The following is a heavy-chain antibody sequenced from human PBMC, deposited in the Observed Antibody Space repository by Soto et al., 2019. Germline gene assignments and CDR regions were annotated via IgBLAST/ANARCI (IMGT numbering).Heavy chain of an antibody. CDR3: ARSYRRGYSGYETYGMDV. V-gene: IGHV3-33*01. CDR1: GFTFSSYG. D-gene: IGHD5-12*01. CDR2: IWYDGSNK. J-gene: IGHJ6*01. Sequence: PGGSLRLSCAASGFTFSSYGMHWVRQAPGKGLEWVAVIWYDGSNKYYADSVKGRFTISRDNSKNTLYLQMNSLRAEDTAVYYCARSYRRGYSGYETYGMDVWGQATTVTVSS.